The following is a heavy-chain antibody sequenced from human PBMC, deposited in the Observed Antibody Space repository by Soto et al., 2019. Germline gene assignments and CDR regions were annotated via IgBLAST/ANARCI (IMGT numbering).Heavy chain of an antibody. J-gene: IGHJ4*02. D-gene: IGHD3-10*01. CDR1: GGSFSGYY. CDR2: INHSGST. CDR3: ARDKITSLSDY. Sequence: SETLSLTCAVYGGSFSGYYWTWIRQPPGTGLEWIGEINHSGSTNYNPSLKSRVTISVDTSKNQFSLKLTSVTAADTAVYYCARDKITSLSDYWGQGTLVTVS. V-gene: IGHV4-34*01.